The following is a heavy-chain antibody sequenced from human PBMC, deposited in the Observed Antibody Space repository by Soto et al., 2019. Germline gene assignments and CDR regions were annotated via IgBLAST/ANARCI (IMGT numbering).Heavy chain of an antibody. Sequence: QVQLVQSGGEVKKPGASVKVSCKASGFTFNNDGVVWVRQAPGQGLEWMGWISAHNGNTNYAQELQGRVTMTIDTSTRTTYMALRSLRSDDTGVYFWERGITMVRGTMTNWFDLWGQGTLVTVSS. D-gene: IGHD3-10*01. V-gene: IGHV1-18*01. CDR3: ERGITMVRGTMTNWFDL. CDR2: ISAHNGNT. J-gene: IGHJ5*02. CDR1: GFTFNNDG.